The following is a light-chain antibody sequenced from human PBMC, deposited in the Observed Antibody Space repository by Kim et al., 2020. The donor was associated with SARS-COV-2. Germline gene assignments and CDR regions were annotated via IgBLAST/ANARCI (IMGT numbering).Light chain of an antibody. CDR2: DAS. CDR3: QHRSNWPLALT. V-gene: IGKV3-11*01. CDR1: QDVHNY. Sequence: PGESTTLTCRASQDVHNYLAWYQQRPGQAPRILICDASNRATGIPARFSGSESGTDFTLTISSLEPEDFAVYYCQHRSNWPLALTFGGGTKMDIK. J-gene: IGKJ4*01.